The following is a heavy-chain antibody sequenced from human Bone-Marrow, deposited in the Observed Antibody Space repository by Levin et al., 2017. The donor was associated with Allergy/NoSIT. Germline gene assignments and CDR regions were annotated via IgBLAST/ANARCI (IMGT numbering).Heavy chain of an antibody. J-gene: IGHJ4*02. CDR3: ARGWSTNYLDF. CDR2: VHPGNGNT. V-gene: IGHV1-3*01. CDR1: GYTFTTYA. Sequence: ASVKVSCKTSGYTFTTYALHWVRQAPGQGLEWLGWVHPGNGNTKSPQNYQDRVTITRDPSASTAYAEISNLTSEDTAVYYCARGWSTNYLDFWGQGTLVTVSS. D-gene: IGHD2/OR15-2a*01.